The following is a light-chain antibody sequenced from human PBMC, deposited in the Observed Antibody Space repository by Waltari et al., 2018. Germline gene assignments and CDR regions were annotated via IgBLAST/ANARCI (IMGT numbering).Light chain of an antibody. CDR2: EVT. CDR1: GNDIGTYNV. J-gene: IGLJ2*01. V-gene: IGLV2-18*02. CDR3: SSYTTTNTFVI. Sequence: QSALTQPPSVSGSPGPSVTISCTGTGNDIGTYNVVAWYQQPPGTAPKLLMYEVTNRPSGVPDRFSGSKSGNTAFLTISGLQAEDEADYYCSSYTTTNTFVIFGGGTKLTVL.